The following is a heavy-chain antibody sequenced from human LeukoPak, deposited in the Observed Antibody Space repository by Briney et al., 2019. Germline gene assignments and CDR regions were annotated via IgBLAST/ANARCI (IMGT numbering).Heavy chain of an antibody. CDR1: GGSISSVSYY. CDR3: ARIVVVPAAGGDWFDP. CDR2: IYYSGST. Sequence: PSETLSLTCTVSGGSISSVSYYWSWIRQHPGKGLEWIGHIYYSGSTYYNPSLKSRVTISVDTSKNQFSLKLSSVTAAVTEVYYCARIVVVPAAGGDWFDPWGQGTLVIVSS. D-gene: IGHD2-2*01. J-gene: IGHJ5*02. V-gene: IGHV4-31*03.